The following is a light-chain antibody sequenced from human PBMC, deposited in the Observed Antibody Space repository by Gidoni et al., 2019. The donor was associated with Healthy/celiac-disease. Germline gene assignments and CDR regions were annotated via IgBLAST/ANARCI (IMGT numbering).Light chain of an antibody. CDR1: QSVSSN. V-gene: IGKV3-15*01. Sequence: ILMTQSPATLSVSPGERATLSCRASQSVSSNLTWYQHKPGQATRLLIYGASTRDTGITASVSGSGSGTEFTLTISSLKSEDFAVYYCQQYNNWPPSSFGEGTKLEIK. CDR2: GAS. CDR3: QQYNNWPPSS. J-gene: IGKJ2*04.